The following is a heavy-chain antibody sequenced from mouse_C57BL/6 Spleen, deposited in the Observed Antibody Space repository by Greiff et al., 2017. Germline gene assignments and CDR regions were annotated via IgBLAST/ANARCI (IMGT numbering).Heavy chain of an antibody. CDR1: GYAFSSSW. J-gene: IGHJ2*01. CDR3: ARSRNDYDGYYFDY. Sequence: QVQLQQSGPELVKPGASVKISCKASGYAFSSSWMNWVKQRPGKGLEWIGRIYPGDGDTNYNGKFKGKATLTADKSSSTAYMQLSSLTSEDSAVYFCARSRNDYDGYYFDYWGQGTTLTVSS. D-gene: IGHD2-4*01. CDR2: IYPGDGDT. V-gene: IGHV1-82*01.